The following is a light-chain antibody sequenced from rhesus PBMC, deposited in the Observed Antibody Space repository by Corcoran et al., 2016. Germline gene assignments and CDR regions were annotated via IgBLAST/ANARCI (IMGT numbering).Light chain of an antibody. CDR1: QGISNW. CDR2: RTS. J-gene: IGKJ4*01. CDR3: QQHDNSPLT. V-gene: IGKV1-69*01. Sequence: DIQMTQSPSSLSASVGDRVTITCRASQGISNWLAWYQQKPGKAPKLMIYRTSNLETGVTSRFSGSEYGTDCTLTISSLKPEDIATDYCQQHDNSPLTFGGGTKVEIK.